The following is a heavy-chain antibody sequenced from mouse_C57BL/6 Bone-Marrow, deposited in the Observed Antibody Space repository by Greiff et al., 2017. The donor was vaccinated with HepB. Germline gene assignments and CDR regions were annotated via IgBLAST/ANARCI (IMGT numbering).Heavy chain of an antibody. CDR1: GFTFSDYG. Sequence: EVQLVESGGGLVQPGGSLKLSCAASGFTFSDYGMAWVRQAPRKGPEWVAFISNLAYSIYYADTVTGRFTISRENAKNTLYLEMSSLRSEDTAMYYCARCYYYGSGGFAYWGQGTLVTVSA. CDR3: ARCYYYGSGGFAY. V-gene: IGHV5-15*01. CDR2: ISNLAYSI. J-gene: IGHJ3*01. D-gene: IGHD1-1*01.